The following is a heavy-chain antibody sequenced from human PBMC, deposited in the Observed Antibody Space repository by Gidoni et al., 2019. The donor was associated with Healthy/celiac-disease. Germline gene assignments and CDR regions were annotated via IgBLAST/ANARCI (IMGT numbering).Heavy chain of an antibody. CDR3: STTYYDFWSGYYKGDAFDI. Sequence: QVQLVQSGAEVKKPGASVKVSCQVSGYTLTELSMHWVRQAPGKGLGWMVGFDPEEGVTIYSQKFQGRVTMTEDTSTDTAYMELSSLRSEDTAVYYCSTTYYDFWSGYYKGDAFDIWGQGTLVTVSS. CDR2: FDPEEGVT. CDR1: GYTLTELS. J-gene: IGHJ3*02. V-gene: IGHV1-24*01. D-gene: IGHD3-3*01.